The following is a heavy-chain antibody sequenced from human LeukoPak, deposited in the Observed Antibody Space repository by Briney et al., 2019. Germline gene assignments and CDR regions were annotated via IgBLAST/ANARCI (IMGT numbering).Heavy chain of an antibody. J-gene: IGHJ6*02. CDR1: GFTFRSYV. CDR2: ISYDGSNK. V-gene: IGHV3-30*03. D-gene: IGHD4-17*01. Sequence: PGRSLRLSCAASGFTFRSYVMHWVRKAPGKGLEWVALISYDGSNKDYTDSVKGRFTISRDNSKNTLYLQLNSLRAEDTAVYYCVWDYGDYVMDVWGLGTTVIVTS. CDR3: VWDYGDYVMDV.